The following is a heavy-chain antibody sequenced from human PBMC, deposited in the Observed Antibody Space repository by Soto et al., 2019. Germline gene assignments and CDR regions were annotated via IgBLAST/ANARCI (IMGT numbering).Heavy chain of an antibody. Sequence: GGSLRLSCAASGFTFSSYAMTWVRQAPGKGLEWVSTISDSGGSTYYADSVKGRFTISRDNSKNTLYLQMSSLRVDDTAVYFCAKDEGGGSGWFWGQGTLITVSS. V-gene: IGHV3-23*01. CDR3: AKDEGGGSGWF. CDR2: ISDSGGST. D-gene: IGHD6-19*01. J-gene: IGHJ4*02. CDR1: GFTFSSYA.